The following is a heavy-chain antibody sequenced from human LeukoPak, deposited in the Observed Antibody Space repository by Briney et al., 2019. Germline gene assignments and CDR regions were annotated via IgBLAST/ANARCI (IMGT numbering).Heavy chain of an antibody. CDR1: GFTFSSYW. CDR2: IKQDGSEK. CDR3: AKVGQPLWYYYMDV. V-gene: IGHV3-7*01. Sequence: TGGSLRLSCAASGFTFSSYWMSWVRQAPGKGLEWVANIKQDGSEKYYVDSVKGRFTISRDNAKNSLYLQMNSLRAEDTAVYYCAKVGQPLWYYYMDVWGKGATVTVSS. D-gene: IGHD2-21*01. J-gene: IGHJ6*03.